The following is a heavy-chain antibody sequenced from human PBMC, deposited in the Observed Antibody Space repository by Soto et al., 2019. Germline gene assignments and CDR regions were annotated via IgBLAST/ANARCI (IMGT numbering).Heavy chain of an antibody. CDR2: IYPGDSDT. J-gene: IGHJ6*02. CDR1: GYSFTSYW. CDR3: ARAEDSSSSLYYYYYGMDV. D-gene: IGHD6-6*01. Sequence: PGESLQISCKGSGYSFTSYWIGWVRQMPGKGPEWMGIIYPGDSDTRYSPSFQGQVTISADKSISTAYLQWSSLKASDTAMYYCARAEDSSSSLYYYYYGMDVWGQGTTVTVSS. V-gene: IGHV5-51*01.